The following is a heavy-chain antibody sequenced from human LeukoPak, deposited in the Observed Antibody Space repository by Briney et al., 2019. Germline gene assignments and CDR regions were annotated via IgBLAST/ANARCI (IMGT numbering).Heavy chain of an antibody. V-gene: IGHV1-18*01. Sequence: ASVKVSCKASGYTFTSYGISWVRQAPGQGLEWMGWVSAYNGNTNYAQKLQGRVTMTTDTSTSTAYVELRSLRSEDTAIYFCARDDPRSGSYSPDSWGRGLKVTVSS. D-gene: IGHD1-26*01. CDR2: VSAYNGNT. CDR1: GYTFTSYG. J-gene: IGHJ4*02. CDR3: ARDDPRSGSYSPDS.